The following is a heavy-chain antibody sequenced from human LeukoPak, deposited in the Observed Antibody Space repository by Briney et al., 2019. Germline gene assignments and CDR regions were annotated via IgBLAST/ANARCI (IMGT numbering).Heavy chain of an antibody. J-gene: IGHJ4*02. Sequence: GASVKVSCKASGYGFTSYVMHWVRQAPGQGLEWMGWINTNTGNPTYAQGFTGRFVFSLDTSVSTAYLQISSLKAEDTAVYYCARAAQAAAPHEGTSPYDYWGQGTLVTVSS. V-gene: IGHV7-4-1*02. CDR1: GYGFTSYV. D-gene: IGHD6-13*01. CDR3: ARAAQAAAPHEGTSPYDY. CDR2: INTNTGNP.